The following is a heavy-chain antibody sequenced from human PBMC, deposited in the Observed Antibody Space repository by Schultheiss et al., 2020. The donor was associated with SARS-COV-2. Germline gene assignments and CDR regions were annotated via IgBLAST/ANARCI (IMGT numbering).Heavy chain of an antibody. CDR1: GFTVSSNY. CDR2: ISGSGGST. J-gene: IGHJ4*02. Sequence: GGSLRLSCAASGFTVSSNYMSWVRQAPGKGLEWVSAISGSGGSTYYADSVKGRFTISRDNSKNTLYLQMNSLRAEDTAVYYCARDPVDTAMVSCFDYWGQGTLVTVSS. D-gene: IGHD5-18*01. V-gene: IGHV3-23*01. CDR3: ARDPVDTAMVSCFDY.